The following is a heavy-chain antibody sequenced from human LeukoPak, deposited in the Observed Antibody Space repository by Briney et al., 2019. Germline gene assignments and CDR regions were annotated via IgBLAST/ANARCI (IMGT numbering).Heavy chain of an antibody. D-gene: IGHD3-22*01. CDR2: IHHSGST. Sequence: PSGTLSLTCVVSGVSISSGFWWSWVRQPPGKGLEWIGEIHHSGSTNYNPSLKSRVTISMDKSNNQFSLRLTSVTAADTAVYFCARNDYYSAAYWGQGTLVTVSS. V-gene: IGHV4-4*02. J-gene: IGHJ4*02. CDR1: GVSISSGFW. CDR3: ARNDYYSAAY.